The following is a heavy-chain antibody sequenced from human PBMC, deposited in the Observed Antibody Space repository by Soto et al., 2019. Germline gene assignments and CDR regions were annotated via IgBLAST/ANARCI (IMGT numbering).Heavy chain of an antibody. V-gene: IGHV5-51*01. D-gene: IGHD3-22*01. J-gene: IGHJ6*02. CDR2: IYPGDSDT. CDR3: ARNPNYYDSSGFRGEYYYYGMDV. CDR1: GYSFTSYW. Sequence: PGESLKISCKGSGYSFTSYWIGWVRQVPGKGLEWMGIIYPGDSDTRYSPSFQGQVTISADKSISTAYLQWSSLKASDTAMYYCARNPNYYDSSGFRGEYYYYGMDVWGQGTKVTVSS.